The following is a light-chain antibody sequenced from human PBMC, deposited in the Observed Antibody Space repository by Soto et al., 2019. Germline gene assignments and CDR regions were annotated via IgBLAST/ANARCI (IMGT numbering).Light chain of an antibody. CDR3: QQYVSAPWT. CDR2: GAS. J-gene: IGKJ1*01. Sequence: EIVLTQSPGTLSSSPGERATLSCRASQSVSNNYLAWYQQKPGQAPRLLIYGASIRASGIPDNFSGSGSGTDFTLTISRLEPEDFAVFYCQQYVSAPWTFGQGTKVDIK. CDR1: QSVSNNY. V-gene: IGKV3-20*01.